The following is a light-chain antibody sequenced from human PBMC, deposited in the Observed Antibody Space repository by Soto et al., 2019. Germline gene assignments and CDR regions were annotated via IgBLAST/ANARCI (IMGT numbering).Light chain of an antibody. CDR2: DVG. V-gene: IGLV2-14*03. CDR3: TSYTSAFTPYV. CDR1: SSDIGGYNF. J-gene: IGLJ1*01. Sequence: QSALTQPASVSGSPGQSITISCTGTSSDIGGYNFVSWFQHHPGKAPKLMIYDVGDRPSGVSDRFSGSKSVNTASLTISGLQAEDEADYYCTSYTSAFTPYVFGTGTKLTVL.